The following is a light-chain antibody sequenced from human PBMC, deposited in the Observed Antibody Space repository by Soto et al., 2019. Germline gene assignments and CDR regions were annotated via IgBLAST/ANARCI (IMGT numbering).Light chain of an antibody. CDR3: QQRSNWPPIT. Sequence: MVLTQSPDTLSLSPGERATLSCRASQSVSSYLAWYQQKPGQAPRLLIYDASNRATGIPARFSGSGSGTDFTLTISSLEPEDFAVYYCQQRSNWPPITFGQGTRLEIK. CDR1: QSVSSY. V-gene: IGKV3-11*01. CDR2: DAS. J-gene: IGKJ5*01.